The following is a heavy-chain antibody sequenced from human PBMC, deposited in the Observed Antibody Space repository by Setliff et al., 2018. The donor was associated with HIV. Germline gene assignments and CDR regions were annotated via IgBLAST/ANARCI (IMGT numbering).Heavy chain of an antibody. J-gene: IGHJ4*02. Sequence: SETLSLTCTVYGGSFSNYYSNWIRQPPGKGLEWIGELAPSGTTRSNPSLQSRVTISLDTSNNQFSLKLTSVTAADTAMYYCSSFLVTTVTNQDYWGQGTPVTVPS. V-gene: IGHV4-34*01. CDR1: GGSFSNYY. CDR3: SSFLVTTVTNQDY. D-gene: IGHD4-17*01. CDR2: LAPSGTT.